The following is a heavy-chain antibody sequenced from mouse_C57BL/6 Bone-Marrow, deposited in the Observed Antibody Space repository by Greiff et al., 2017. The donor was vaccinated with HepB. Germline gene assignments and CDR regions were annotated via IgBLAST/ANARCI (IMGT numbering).Heavy chain of an antibody. CDR1: GFTFSDYY. CDR2: ISNGGGST. CDR3: ARQSGI. J-gene: IGHJ3*01. V-gene: IGHV5-12*01. Sequence: EVKVEESGGGLVQPGGSLKLSCAASGFTFSDYYMYWVRQTPEKRLEWVAYISNGGGSTYYPDTVKGRFTISRDNAKNTLYLQMSRLKSEDTAMYYCARQSGIWGQGTLVTVSA.